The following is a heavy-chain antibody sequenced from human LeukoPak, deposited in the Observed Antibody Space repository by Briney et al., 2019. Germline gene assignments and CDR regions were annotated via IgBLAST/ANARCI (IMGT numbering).Heavy chain of an antibody. D-gene: IGHD3-10*01. V-gene: IGHV3-43*02. CDR1: GFTFDDYA. J-gene: IGHJ6*02. Sequence: GGSLRLSCAASGFTFDDYAMHWVRQAPGKGLEWVSLISGDGGSTYYADSVKGRFTISRDNSKNSLYLQMNSLRTEDTALYYFAKRKITMVRGVMDAWGQGTTVTVSS. CDR2: ISGDGGST. CDR3: AKRKITMVRGVMDA.